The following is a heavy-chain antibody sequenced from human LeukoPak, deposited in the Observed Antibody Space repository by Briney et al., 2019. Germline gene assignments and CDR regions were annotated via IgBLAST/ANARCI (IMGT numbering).Heavy chain of an antibody. D-gene: IGHD6-13*01. CDR1: GFTFSSYG. V-gene: IGHV3-33*01. Sequence: GRSLRLSCAASGFTFSSYGMHWVRQAPGKGLEWVAVIWYDGSNKYYADSVKGRFTISRDNSKNTLYLQMNSLRAEDTAVYYCARDSSEGQLVSYYGMDVWGQGTTVTVSS. CDR2: IWYDGSNK. J-gene: IGHJ6*02. CDR3: ARDSSEGQLVSYYGMDV.